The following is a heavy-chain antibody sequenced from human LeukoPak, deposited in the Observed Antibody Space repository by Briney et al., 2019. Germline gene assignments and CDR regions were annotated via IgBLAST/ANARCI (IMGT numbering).Heavy chain of an antibody. CDR2: INPSGGST. Sequence: ASVKVSCKASGYTFTSYYMHWVRQAPGQGLEWMGIINPSGGSTSYAQKFQGRVTMTRDMSTSTVYMELSSLRSEDTAVYYCARALKGRTTVTTRPYYYYYYMDVWGKGTTVTVSS. D-gene: IGHD4-17*01. CDR3: ARALKGRTTVTTRPYYYYYYMDV. J-gene: IGHJ6*03. CDR1: GYTFTSYY. V-gene: IGHV1-46*01.